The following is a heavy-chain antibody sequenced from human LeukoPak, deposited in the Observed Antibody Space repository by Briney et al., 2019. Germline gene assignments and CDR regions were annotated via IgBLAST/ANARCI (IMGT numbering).Heavy chain of an antibody. Sequence: GASVKVSCKDSGYTFTRYDMNWVRQDTGQGLEWMGWINPNRGNTGYAQKFQGRVTMTRNSSISTAYMELSSLRSEDTAVYYCARGSFSSGWYDYWGHGTLVTVSS. V-gene: IGHV1-8*01. D-gene: IGHD6-19*01. CDR1: GYTFTRYD. CDR3: ARGSFSSGWYDY. CDR2: INPNRGNT. J-gene: IGHJ5*01.